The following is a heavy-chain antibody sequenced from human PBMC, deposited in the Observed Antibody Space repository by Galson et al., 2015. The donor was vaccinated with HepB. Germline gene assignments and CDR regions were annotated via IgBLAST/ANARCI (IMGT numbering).Heavy chain of an antibody. Sequence: SLRLSCAASGFTFSSYGMHWVRQAPGKGLEWVAVILKDGTNKYYGDSVKGRFTISRDNSKNTLYLEMNSLRSEDTAVYYCAKGTDGYDYWVADWGQGTLVTVSS. V-gene: IGHV3-30*18. D-gene: IGHD5-24*01. J-gene: IGHJ4*02. CDR3: AKGTDGYDYWVAD. CDR2: ILKDGTNK. CDR1: GFTFSSYG.